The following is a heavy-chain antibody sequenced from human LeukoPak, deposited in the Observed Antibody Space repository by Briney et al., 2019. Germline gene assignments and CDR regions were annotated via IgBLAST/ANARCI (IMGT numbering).Heavy chain of an antibody. V-gene: IGHV3-23*01. CDR2: ISSSGRNT. CDR1: GFTFSSYA. CDR3: ARESKYYYDSSGYY. D-gene: IGHD3-22*01. Sequence: GGSLRLSCAASGFTFSSYAMNWVRQAPGKGLEWVSGISSSGRNTYYADSVKGRFTISRDNSKNTLYLQMNSLRAEDTAVYYCARESKYYYDSSGYYWGQGTLVTVSS. J-gene: IGHJ4*02.